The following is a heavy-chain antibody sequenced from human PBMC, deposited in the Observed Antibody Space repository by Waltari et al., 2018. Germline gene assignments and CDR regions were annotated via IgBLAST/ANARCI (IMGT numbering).Heavy chain of an antibody. Sequence: EVQLVESGGGLVQPGRSLRLSCAASGFTFSSYAMHWVRQAPGKGLEYVSAISSNGGSTYYANSVKGRFTISRDNSKNTLYLQMGSLRAEDMAVYYCARSYSGSYYYRGPDYWGQGTLVTVSS. J-gene: IGHJ4*02. D-gene: IGHD1-26*01. CDR1: GFTFSSYA. CDR2: ISSNGGST. CDR3: ARSYSGSYYYRGPDY. V-gene: IGHV3-64*01.